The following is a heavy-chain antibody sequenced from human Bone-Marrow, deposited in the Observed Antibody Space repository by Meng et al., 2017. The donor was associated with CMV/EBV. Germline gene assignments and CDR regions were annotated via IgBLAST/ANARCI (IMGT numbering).Heavy chain of an antibody. CDR3: AREKAPLPLYDFHKTYYGMDV. V-gene: IGHV3-53*05. Sequence: GGSLRLSCAASGFTVSSNYMSWVRQAPGKGLEWVSVIYSGGSTYYADSVKGRFTISRDNSKNTLYLQMNSLRAEDTAVYYCAREKAPLPLYDFHKTYYGMDVWGQGTTVTVSS. CDR2: IYSGGST. CDR1: GFTVSSNY. J-gene: IGHJ6*02. D-gene: IGHD5/OR15-5a*01.